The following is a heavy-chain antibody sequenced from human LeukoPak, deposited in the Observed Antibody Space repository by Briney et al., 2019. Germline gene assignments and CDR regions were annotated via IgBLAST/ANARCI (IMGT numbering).Heavy chain of an antibody. Sequence: GGSLRLSCAASGFTVSSNYMSWVRQAPGKGLEWVSVIYSGGSTYYADSVKGRFTISRDNSKNTLYLQMNSLRAEDTAVYYCARAGGPETYSSSWYGDVFDIWGKGKMVTVFS. J-gene: IGHJ3*02. CDR2: IYSGGST. D-gene: IGHD6-13*01. CDR3: ARAGGPETYSSSWYGDVFDI. CDR1: GFTVSSNY. V-gene: IGHV3-66*01.